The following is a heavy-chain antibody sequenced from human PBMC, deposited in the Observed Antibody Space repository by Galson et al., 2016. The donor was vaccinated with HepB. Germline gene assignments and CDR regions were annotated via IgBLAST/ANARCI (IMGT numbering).Heavy chain of an antibody. CDR1: GFTFRTYN. CDR2: ISSGSSYI. J-gene: IGHJ3*01. Sequence: SLRLSCAASGFTFRTYNMNWVRQAPGKGLEWVSSISSGSSYIYNADSVKGRFTISRDNGKNSLYLRVNSLRGEDTAVYYCARDRDLADALDVWGQGTMVTVSS. CDR3: ARDRDLADALDV. V-gene: IGHV3-21*01. D-gene: IGHD3-10*01.